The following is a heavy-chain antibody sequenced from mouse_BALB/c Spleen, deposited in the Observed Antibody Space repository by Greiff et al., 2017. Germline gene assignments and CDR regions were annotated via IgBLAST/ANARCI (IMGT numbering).Heavy chain of an antibody. Sequence: VKLQESGAELARPGASVKLSCKASGYTFTSYWMQWVKQRPGQGLEWIGAIYPGDGDTRYTQKFKGKATLTADKSSSTAYMQLSSLASEDSAVYYCARERDGFHFDYWGQGTTLTVSS. CDR1: GYTFTSYW. D-gene: IGHD2-3*01. CDR3: ARERDGFHFDY. J-gene: IGHJ2*01. V-gene: IGHV1-87*01. CDR2: IYPGDGDT.